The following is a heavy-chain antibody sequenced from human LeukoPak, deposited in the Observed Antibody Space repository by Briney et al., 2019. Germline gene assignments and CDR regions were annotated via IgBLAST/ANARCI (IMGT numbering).Heavy chain of an antibody. V-gene: IGHV4-59*08. CDR3: ASELVLLWFGELLKSFDY. CDR1: GGSISSYY. Sequence: SETLSLTCTVSGGSISSYYWSWIRQPPGKGLEWIGYIYYRGSTNYNPSLKSRVTISVDTSKNQFSLKLSSVTAADTAVYYCASELVLLWFGELLKSFDYWGQGTLVTVSS. J-gene: IGHJ4*02. CDR2: IYYRGST. D-gene: IGHD3-10*01.